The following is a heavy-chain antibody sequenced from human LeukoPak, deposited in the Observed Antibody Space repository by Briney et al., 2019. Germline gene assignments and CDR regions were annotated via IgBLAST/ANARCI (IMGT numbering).Heavy chain of an antibody. CDR1: GGSFSGYY. CDR3: ARVTPSN. J-gene: IGHJ4*02. Sequence: KASETLSLTCAVYGGSFSGYYWSWIRQPPGKGLDWIGEINHSGSTNYNPSLKSRVTISLDTSKNQFSLKLSSVTAADTAVYYCARVTPSNWGQGTLVTVSS. CDR2: INHSGST. D-gene: IGHD1-14*01. V-gene: IGHV4-34*01.